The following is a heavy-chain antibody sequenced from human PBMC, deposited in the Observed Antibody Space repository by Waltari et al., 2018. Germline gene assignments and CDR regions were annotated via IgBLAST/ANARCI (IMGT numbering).Heavy chain of an antibody. D-gene: IGHD6-6*01. V-gene: IGHV4-39*07. CDR3: GVASPTYFDC. CDR2: IYYSGST. Sequence: QLQLQESGPGLVKPSATLSLPCTVSGGSISRSSYYWGWIRQPPGTGLEWIGSIYYSGSTKYNPSLKSRVSISIDTSQNQFSLRLSSVTAADTAVYYCGVASPTYFDCWGQGTLVTVSS. J-gene: IGHJ4*02. CDR1: GGSISRSSYY.